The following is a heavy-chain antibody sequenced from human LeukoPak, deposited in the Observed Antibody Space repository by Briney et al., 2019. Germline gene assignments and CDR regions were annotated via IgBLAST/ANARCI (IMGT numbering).Heavy chain of an antibody. J-gene: IGHJ5*02. V-gene: IGHV4-59*01. CDR3: ARVSLSYGYVT. Sequence: SETLSLTCTVSGGSISSYYWSWIRQPPGKGLEWIGYIYYSGSTNYNPSLKSRVTISVDTSKNQFSLKLSSVTAADTAVYYCARVSLSYGYVTWGQGTLVTVSS. D-gene: IGHD5-18*01. CDR2: IYYSGST. CDR1: GGSISSYY.